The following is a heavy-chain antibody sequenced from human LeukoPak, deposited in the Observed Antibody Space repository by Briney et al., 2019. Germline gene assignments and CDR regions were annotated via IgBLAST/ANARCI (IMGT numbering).Heavy chain of an antibody. Sequence: GGSLRLSCAASGFTFSNYGLHWVRQAPGKGLEWVAIISYDGSNKYFADSVKGRFTISRDNSKNTLYLQMNSLRAEDTAVYYCAKDGAVSGYFDNWGQGPLVTVSS. D-gene: IGHD6-19*01. J-gene: IGHJ4*02. CDR3: AKDGAVSGYFDN. CDR2: ISYDGSNK. V-gene: IGHV3-30*18. CDR1: GFTFSNYG.